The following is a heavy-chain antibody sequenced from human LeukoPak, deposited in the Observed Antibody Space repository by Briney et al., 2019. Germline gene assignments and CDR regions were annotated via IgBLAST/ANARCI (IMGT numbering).Heavy chain of an antibody. CDR1: GFPFRTTG. J-gene: IGHJ4*02. V-gene: IGHV3-7*04. CDR2: IKQDGSEK. Sequence: GGSLRLSCTISGFPFRTTGVHWVRQAPGKGLEWVANIKQDGSEKYYVDSVKGRFTISRDNAKNSLYLQMNSLRAEDTAVYYCARDGPVLWGQETLVTVSS. D-gene: IGHD6-6*01. CDR3: ARDGPVL.